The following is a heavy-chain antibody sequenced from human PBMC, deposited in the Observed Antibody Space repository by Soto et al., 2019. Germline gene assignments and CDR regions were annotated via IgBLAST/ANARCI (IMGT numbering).Heavy chain of an antibody. D-gene: IGHD3-22*01. J-gene: IGHJ2*01. CDR3: ARGSDSSGYRDWYFDL. CDR1: GFTFSSYD. V-gene: IGHV3-13*01. Sequence: EEQLVESGGGLVQPGGSLRLSCAASGFTFSSYDMHWVRQVKGKGLEWVSRIGAAGDTYYPGSVKGRFTISRDNGKNSLYLQMNSLRNGDTAVYYCARGSDSSGYRDWYFDLWGRGTLVTVSS. CDR2: IGAAGDT.